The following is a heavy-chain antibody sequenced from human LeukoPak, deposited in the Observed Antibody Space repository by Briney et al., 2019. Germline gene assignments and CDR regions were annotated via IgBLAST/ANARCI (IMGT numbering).Heavy chain of an antibody. D-gene: IGHD2-8*01. CDR2: IYYSGST. Sequence: SETLSLTCTVSGGSISSSSYYWGWIRQPPGKGLEWIGSIYYSGSTYYNPSLKSRVTISVDTSKHQFSLKLSSVTAADTAVYYCARRTVGYCTNGVCSDWFDPWGQGTLVTVSS. V-gene: IGHV4-39*01. CDR1: GGSISSSSYY. CDR3: ARRTVGYCTNGVCSDWFDP. J-gene: IGHJ5*02.